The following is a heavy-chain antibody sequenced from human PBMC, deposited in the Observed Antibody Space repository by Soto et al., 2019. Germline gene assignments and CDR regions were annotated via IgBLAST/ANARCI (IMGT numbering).Heavy chain of an antibody. CDR2: IIPIFGSA. V-gene: IGHV1-69*15. D-gene: IGHD5-12*01. CDR3: ANDGGKDGYCGNWFAP. CDR1: GGTFSNYA. Sequence: QVQLVQSGAEVKKPGSSVKVSCKASGGTFSNYAITWVRQAPGQGLEWLGRIIPIFGSANYAQKFQGRVTITADEXTXXAYMERSSLRSDATPVYYCANDGGKDGYCGNWFAPWGQGTLVTVSS. J-gene: IGHJ5*02.